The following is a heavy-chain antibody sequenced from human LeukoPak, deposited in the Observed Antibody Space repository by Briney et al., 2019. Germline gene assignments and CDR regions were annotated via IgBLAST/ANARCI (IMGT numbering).Heavy chain of an antibody. V-gene: IGHV4-34*01. D-gene: IGHD1-20*01. CDR3: ARGKRYNWNYLDY. CDR2: INHSGST. CDR1: GFTFSSYA. J-gene: IGHJ4*02. Sequence: GSLRLSCAASGFTFSSYAMHWVRQAPGKGLEWIGEINHSGSTNYNPSLKSRVTISVDTSKNQFSLKLSSVTAADTAVYYCARGKRYNWNYLDYWGQGTLVTVSS.